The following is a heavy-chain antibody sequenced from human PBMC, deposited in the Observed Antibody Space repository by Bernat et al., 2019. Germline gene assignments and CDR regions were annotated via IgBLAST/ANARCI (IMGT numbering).Heavy chain of an antibody. D-gene: IGHD2-2*01. V-gene: IGHV3-30*01. CDR2: ISYDGSNK. CDR3: ARARDLPDIVVVPAVDAFDI. CDR1: GFTFSSYA. Sequence: QVQLVESGGGVVQPGRSLRLSCAASGFTFSSYAMHWVRQAPGKGLEWVAVISYDGSNKYYADSVKGRFTISRDNSKNTLYLQMNSLRAEDTAVYYCARARDLPDIVVVPAVDAFDIWGQGTMVTVSS. J-gene: IGHJ3*02.